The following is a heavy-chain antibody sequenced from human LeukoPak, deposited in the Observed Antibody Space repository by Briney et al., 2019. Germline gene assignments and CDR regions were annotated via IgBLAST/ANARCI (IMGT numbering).Heavy chain of an antibody. CDR2: MHTSGNS. D-gene: IGHD3-10*01. CDR3: ARWAPYASGRPLDY. J-gene: IGHJ4*02. Sequence: PSQTLSLTCTVSGGSISSINYYWSWIRQPAGKGLEWLGRMHTSGNSDYNPPLRSRVTISLDKSKNQFSLKLTSVTAADTAVYYCARWAPYASGRPLDYWGQGTLVTVSS. CDR1: GGSISSINYY. V-gene: IGHV4-61*02.